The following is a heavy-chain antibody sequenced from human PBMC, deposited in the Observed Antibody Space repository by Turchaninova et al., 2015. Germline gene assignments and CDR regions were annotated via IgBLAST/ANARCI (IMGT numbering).Heavy chain of an antibody. CDR1: GITFRSYW. J-gene: IGHJ4*02. CDR2: INPDGSGK. CDR3: AKGDGDY. V-gene: IGHV3-7*01. Sequence: VQLVESGGGMVPPGASLGLSCEVSGITFRSYWMSWVRQAPGKGREWVANINPDGSGKYCVDSVKGRFTISRDNAKNSLYLQMNSLRAEDTAVYYCAKGDGDYWGQGTLVTVSS. D-gene: IGHD5-24*01.